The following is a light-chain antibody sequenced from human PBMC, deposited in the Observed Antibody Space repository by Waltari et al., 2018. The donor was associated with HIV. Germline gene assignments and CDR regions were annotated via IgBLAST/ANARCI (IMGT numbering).Light chain of an antibody. CDR2: WAA. Sequence: DIVMTQSPHSLAVSLGERATINCKSSQSILYSSKKEYFLAWYQQKPGQTPKLLIYWAATQGSGVPDLFSGSWSGTDFTLTINILQSEDVAVYFCQQYYSTPPTFGQGTRVEI. V-gene: IGKV4-1*01. J-gene: IGKJ1*01. CDR3: QQYYSTPPT. CDR1: QSILYSSKKEYF.